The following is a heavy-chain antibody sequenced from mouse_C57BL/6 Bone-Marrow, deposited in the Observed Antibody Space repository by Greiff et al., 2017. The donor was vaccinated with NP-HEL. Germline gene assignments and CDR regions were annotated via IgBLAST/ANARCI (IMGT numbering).Heavy chain of an antibody. CDR3: ARLYFDV. CDR1: GFTFSSYG. V-gene: IGHV5-6*01. Sequence: VQLKESGGDLVKPGGSLKLSCAASGFTFSSYGMSWVRQTPDKRLEWVATISSGGSYTYYPDSVKGRFTISRDNAKNTLYLQMSSLKSEDTAMYYCARLYFDVWGTGTTVTVSS. CDR2: ISSGGSYT. J-gene: IGHJ1*03.